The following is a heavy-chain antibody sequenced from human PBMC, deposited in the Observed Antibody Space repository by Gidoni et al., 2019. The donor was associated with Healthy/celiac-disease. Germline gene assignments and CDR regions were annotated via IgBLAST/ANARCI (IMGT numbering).Heavy chain of an antibody. V-gene: IGHV1-24*01. CDR1: GYTLLELS. D-gene: IGHD3-16*02. CDR3: ATELIPSWELSQAFDI. Sequence: QVQLVQSGAEVKKPGASVKVSCKVSGYTLLELSMHWVRQAPGKGLEWMGGFDPEDGETIYAQKFQGRVTMTEDTSTDTAYMELSSLRSEDTAVYYCATELIPSWELSQAFDIWGQGTMVTVSS. CDR2: FDPEDGET. J-gene: IGHJ3*02.